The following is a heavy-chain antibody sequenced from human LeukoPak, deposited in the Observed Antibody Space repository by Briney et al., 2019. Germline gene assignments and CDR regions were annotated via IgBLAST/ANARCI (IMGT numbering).Heavy chain of an antibody. CDR3: ATSPYYDFWSGCAA. CDR1: GGSISSYY. D-gene: IGHD3-3*01. J-gene: IGHJ4*02. V-gene: IGHV4-59*04. CDR2: IYHSGST. Sequence: SETLSLTCTVSGGSISSYYWSWIRQPPGKGLEWIGYIYHSGSTYYNPSLKSRVTISVDRSKNQFSLKLSSVTAADTAVYYCATSPYYDFWSGCAAWGQGTLVTVSS.